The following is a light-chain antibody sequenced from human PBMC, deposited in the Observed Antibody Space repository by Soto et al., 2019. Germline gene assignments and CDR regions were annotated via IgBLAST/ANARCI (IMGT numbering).Light chain of an antibody. V-gene: IGKV1-33*01. CDR2: GAS. CDR3: QQYEKLPCA. CDR1: QDISNY. Sequence: DIQMTQSPSSLSASVGDRVTISCQASQDISNYLTWYQQKPGQAPKLLIYGASNFETGVPSRFSGSGSGTDFTFTISSLQPEDIATYYCQQYEKLPCAFGPGTKVHIK. J-gene: IGKJ3*01.